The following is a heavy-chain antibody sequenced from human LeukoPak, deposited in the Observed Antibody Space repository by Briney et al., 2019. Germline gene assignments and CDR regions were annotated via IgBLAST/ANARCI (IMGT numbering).Heavy chain of an antibody. Sequence: GGSLRLSCAASGFTLSDYRMHWVRQVPGEGPVWVSRINGDGRSTTYADSVKGRFTISRDNAKNTIFLQMTSLRDEDTAVYYCTRGGLTGQMAAFDYWGQGALVTVSS. CDR1: GFTLSDYR. D-gene: IGHD3-9*01. J-gene: IGHJ4*02. CDR2: INGDGRST. V-gene: IGHV3-74*01. CDR3: TRGGLTGQMAAFDY.